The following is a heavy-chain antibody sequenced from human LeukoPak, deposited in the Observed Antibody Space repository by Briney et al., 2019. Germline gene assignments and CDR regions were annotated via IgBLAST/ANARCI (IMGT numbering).Heavy chain of an antibody. D-gene: IGHD6-13*01. V-gene: IGHV3-23*01. CDR2: ICVSGGST. J-gene: IGHJ4*02. Sequence: PGGSLRLSCAASGFTFSSYAMSWVRQAPGKGLEWVSSICVSGGSTYYAHSVKGRSTISRDNSKNTLYLQMKSLRADDTAVYYCAKDAWYLAAARNYFDYWGRGTLVTVSS. CDR3: AKDAWYLAAARNYFDY. CDR1: GFTFSSYA.